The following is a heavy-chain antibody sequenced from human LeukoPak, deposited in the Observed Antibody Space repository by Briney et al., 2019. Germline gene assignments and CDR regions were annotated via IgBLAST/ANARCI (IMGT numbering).Heavy chain of an antibody. Sequence: GGSLRLSCAVSGFTFSSYWMTWVRQAPGKGLEWVANIKQDGSDTYSVDSVKGRFTISRGNAKNSLYLEMNSLRVEDTAVYYCATSGYSGYGIDNWGQGTLVAVSS. V-gene: IGHV3-7*03. CDR1: GFTFSSYW. D-gene: IGHD5-12*01. CDR3: ATSGYSGYGIDN. J-gene: IGHJ4*02. CDR2: IKQDGSDT.